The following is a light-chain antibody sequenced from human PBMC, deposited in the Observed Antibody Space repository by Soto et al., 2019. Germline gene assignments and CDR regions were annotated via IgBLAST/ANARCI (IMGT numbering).Light chain of an antibody. CDR1: QSISSW. CDR2: KAS. Sequence: QMTQYPSTLSASVGDRVTITCRARQSISSWLAWCQQKPGKAPKLLIYKASSLESGVPSRFSGSGSGTEFTLTISSLQPDDFATYYCQQYNSYWWTFGQGTKVDIK. CDR3: QQYNSYWWT. J-gene: IGKJ1*01. V-gene: IGKV1-5*03.